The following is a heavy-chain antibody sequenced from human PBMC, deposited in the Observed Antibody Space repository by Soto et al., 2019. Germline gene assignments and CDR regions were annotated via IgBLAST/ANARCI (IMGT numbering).Heavy chain of an antibody. V-gene: IGHV1-69*01. Sequence: QVQLVQSGAEVKKPGSSVKVSCKASGGTFSSYAISWVRQAPGQGLEWMGGIIPIFGTANYAQKFQGRVTITADESTSTAYMELSSLRSEDTAVYYCARSAGGDCSGGSCYFDDAFDSWGQGTMVTVSS. CDR2: IIPIFGTA. CDR3: ARSAGGDCSGGSCYFDDAFDS. CDR1: GGTFSSYA. J-gene: IGHJ3*02. D-gene: IGHD2-15*01.